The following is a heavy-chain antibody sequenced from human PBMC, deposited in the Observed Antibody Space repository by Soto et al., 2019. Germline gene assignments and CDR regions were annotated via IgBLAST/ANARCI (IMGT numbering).Heavy chain of an antibody. Sequence: QVQLVQSGAEVKKPGSSVKVSCKASGGIFSTYAISWLRQAPGQGLERMGGIIPLFGTPNNAQRFQGRVTITADESTSTAYMELSRLRSEDTAVYYCARDRDDYGSGNYYNRIDFWGQGTLVTVSS. CDR1: GGIFSTYA. J-gene: IGHJ4*02. V-gene: IGHV1-69*01. D-gene: IGHD3-10*01. CDR2: IIPLFGTP. CDR3: ARDRDDYGSGNYYNRIDF.